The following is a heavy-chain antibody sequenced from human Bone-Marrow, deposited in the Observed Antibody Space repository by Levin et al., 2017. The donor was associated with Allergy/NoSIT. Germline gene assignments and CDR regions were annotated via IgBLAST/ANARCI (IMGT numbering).Heavy chain of an antibody. Sequence: GGSLRLSCAASGFTFSSYWMSWVRQAPGKGLEGVANIKQDGSEKYYVDSVKGRFTISRDNAKNSLYLQMNSLRAEDTAVYYCARGGRFPYYYDSSPYFDYWGQGTLVTVSS. CDR3: ARGGRFPYYYDSSPYFDY. CDR1: GFTFSSYW. V-gene: IGHV3-7*01. D-gene: IGHD3-22*01. J-gene: IGHJ4*02. CDR2: IKQDGSEK.